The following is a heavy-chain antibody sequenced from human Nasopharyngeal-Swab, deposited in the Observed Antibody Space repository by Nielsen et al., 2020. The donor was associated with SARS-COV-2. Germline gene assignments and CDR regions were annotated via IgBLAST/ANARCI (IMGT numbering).Heavy chain of an antibody. J-gene: IGHJ6*02. Sequence: VRQAPGKGLEWVANIKQDGSEKYYVDSVKGRFTISRDNAKNLLYLQMNSLRAEDTAVYYCARGADSRSYAPVGMDVWGQGTTVTV. D-gene: IGHD1-26*01. V-gene: IGHV3-7*01. CDR2: IKQDGSEK. CDR3: ARGADSRSYAPVGMDV.